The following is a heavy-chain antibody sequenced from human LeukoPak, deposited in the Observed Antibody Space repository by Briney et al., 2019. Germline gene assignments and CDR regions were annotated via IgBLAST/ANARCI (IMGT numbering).Heavy chain of an antibody. CDR1: GFTFSDYY. Sequence: GGSLRLSCAASGFTFSDYYMRWVRQAPGKGLEWVSYISSSGSTIYYADSVKGRFTISRDNAKNSLYLQMNSLRAEDTAVYYCARDTRGGYSYGYEGVNNWFDPWGQGTLVTVSS. D-gene: IGHD5-18*01. CDR3: ARDTRGGYSYGYEGVNNWFDP. V-gene: IGHV3-11*01. CDR2: ISSSGSTI. J-gene: IGHJ5*02.